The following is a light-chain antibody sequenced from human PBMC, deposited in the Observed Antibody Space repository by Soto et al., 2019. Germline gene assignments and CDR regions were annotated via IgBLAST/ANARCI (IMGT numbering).Light chain of an antibody. Sequence: AIRMTQSPSSLSASTGDRVTITCRASQGISSYLAWYQQKPGKAPKLLIYAASTLQSGVPPRFSGSGSGTDFTLTISCLQSEDFATYYCQQYYSYPYTFGQGTKLVIK. CDR3: QQYYSYPYT. CDR2: AAS. J-gene: IGKJ2*01. V-gene: IGKV1-8*01. CDR1: QGISSY.